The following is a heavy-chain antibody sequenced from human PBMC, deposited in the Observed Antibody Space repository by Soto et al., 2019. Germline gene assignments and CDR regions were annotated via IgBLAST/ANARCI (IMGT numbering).Heavy chain of an antibody. CDR3: AKDGVGSGWVCQH. CDR1: GFTFSSYA. Sequence: SLRLSCAASGFTFSSYAMTWVRQAPGKGLEWVSAISGSGVSTYYADSVKGRFTISRDNSKNTLYLQMNSLRAEDTAVYYCAKDGVGSGWVCQHWGQGTLVTAPQ. J-gene: IGHJ1*01. V-gene: IGHV3-23*01. CDR2: ISGSGVST. D-gene: IGHD6-19*01.